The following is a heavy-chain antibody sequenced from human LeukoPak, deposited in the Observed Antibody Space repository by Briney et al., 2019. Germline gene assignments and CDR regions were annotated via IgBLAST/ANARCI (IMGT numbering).Heavy chain of an antibody. CDR2: ISAYNGNT. D-gene: IGHD3-22*01. J-gene: IGHJ4*02. Sequence: ASVKVSCKASGYTFTSYAMNWVRQAPGQGLEWMGWISAYNGNTNYAQKLQGRVTMTTDTSTSTAYMELSSLRSEDTAVYYCARVSVKDYYDSSGSFDYWGQGTLVTVSS. CDR3: ARVSVKDYYDSSGSFDY. CDR1: GYTFTSYA. V-gene: IGHV1-18*01.